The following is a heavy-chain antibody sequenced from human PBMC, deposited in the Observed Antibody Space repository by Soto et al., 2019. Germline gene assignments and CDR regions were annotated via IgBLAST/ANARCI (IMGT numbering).Heavy chain of an antibody. D-gene: IGHD3-16*01. CDR3: ARDGARGENYYYYGMDV. CDR2: ISAYNGNT. CDR1: GYTFTSYG. V-gene: IGHV1-18*01. J-gene: IGHJ6*02. Sequence: QVQLVQSGAEVKKPGASVKVSCKASGYTFTSYGISWVRQAPGQGLEWMGWISAYNGNTNYAQKLQGRVTMTTDTDTSTAYMELRSLRSDDTAVYYCARDGARGENYYYYGMDVWGQGTTVTVSS.